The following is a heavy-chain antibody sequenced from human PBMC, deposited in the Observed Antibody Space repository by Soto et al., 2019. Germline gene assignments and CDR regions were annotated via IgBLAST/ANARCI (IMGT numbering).Heavy chain of an antibody. CDR2: IWYDGSIQ. Sequence: QVQLVESGGGVVQPGRSLRLSCAASGFTFTSYAMHWVRQAPGKGLEWVAVIWYDGSIQFYADSVKARFTISRDNSKNTLYLQMNSLRAEDTAVYYCARYCNGGSCSSEIAYWGQGPLVTVSS. J-gene: IGHJ4*02. V-gene: IGHV3-33*01. D-gene: IGHD2-15*01. CDR3: ARYCNGGSCSSEIAY. CDR1: GFTFTSYA.